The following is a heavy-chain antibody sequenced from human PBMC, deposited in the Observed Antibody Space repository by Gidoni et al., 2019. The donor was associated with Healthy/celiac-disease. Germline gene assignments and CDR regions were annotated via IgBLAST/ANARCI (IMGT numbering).Heavy chain of an antibody. Sequence: QVQLVESGGGLVKPGGSLRLSCEASGFHFSDYYMSWIRQAPGKGLGWFSYISSSSSYTNYADSVKGRFTISRDNAKNSLYLQMNSLRAEDTAVYYCARRFGIAGYDYWGQGTLVTVSS. CDR1: GFHFSDYY. D-gene: IGHD6-13*01. CDR2: ISSSSSYT. J-gene: IGHJ4*02. CDR3: ARRFGIAGYDY. V-gene: IGHV3-11*06.